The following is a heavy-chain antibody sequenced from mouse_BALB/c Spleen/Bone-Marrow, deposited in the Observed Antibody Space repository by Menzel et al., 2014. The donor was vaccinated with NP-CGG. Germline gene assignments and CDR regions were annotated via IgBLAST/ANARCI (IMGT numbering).Heavy chain of an antibody. V-gene: IGHV1S81*02. Sequence: VQLQQSGAELVKPGASVKLSCKASGYTFTSYYMYWVKQRPGQGLEWIGEINPSNGGTNFNEKSKSKATLTVDKSSRTAYMQLSSLTSEDSAVYYCTRSRRDYAMDYWGQGTSVTVSS. CDR3: TRSRRDYAMDY. CDR1: GYTFTSYY. CDR2: INPSNGGT. D-gene: IGHD1-1*01. J-gene: IGHJ4*01.